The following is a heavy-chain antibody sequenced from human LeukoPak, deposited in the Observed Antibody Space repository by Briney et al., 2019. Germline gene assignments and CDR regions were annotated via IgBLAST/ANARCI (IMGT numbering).Heavy chain of an antibody. Sequence: KPGGSLRLSCAASGFTFSNAWMSWVRQAPGKGLEWGGRIKSKTEGGTTDYAAPVKGRFTISRDDSKNALYPQMNSLKTEDPAVYHCTTDRPGNRHSSWSGYWGQGTLVSVSS. V-gene: IGHV3-15*01. CDR1: GFTFSNAW. D-gene: IGHD6-13*01. CDR3: TTDRPGNRHSSWSGY. J-gene: IGHJ4*02. CDR2: IKSKTEGGTT.